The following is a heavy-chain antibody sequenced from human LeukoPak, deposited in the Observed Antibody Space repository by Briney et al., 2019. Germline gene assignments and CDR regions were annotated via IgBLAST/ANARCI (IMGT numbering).Heavy chain of an antibody. CDR2: IYSGGST. CDR3: ASGYCSGGSCYSVYFQY. CDR1: GFTVSSNY. V-gene: IGHV3-53*01. Sequence: QPGGSLRLSCAASGFTVSSNYMSWVRQAPGKGLEWVSVIYSGGSTYYADSVKGRFTISRDNSRNTLYLQMYRLRAEDTALYYCASGYCSGGSCYSVYFQYWGQGTLVTVSS. D-gene: IGHD2-15*01. J-gene: IGHJ1*01.